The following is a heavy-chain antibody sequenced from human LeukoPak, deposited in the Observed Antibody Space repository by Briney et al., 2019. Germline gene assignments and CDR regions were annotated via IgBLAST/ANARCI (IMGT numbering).Heavy chain of an antibody. Sequence: GGSLRLSCAASGFTFSSYSMNWVRQAPGKGLEWVSSISSRSSYIYYADSVKGRFTISRDNAKNSLYLQMNSLRAEDTAVYYCARHYDSSYYYYYMDVWGKGTTVTIFS. D-gene: IGHD3-22*01. CDR2: ISSRSSYI. V-gene: IGHV3-21*01. CDR3: ARHYDSSYYYYYMDV. J-gene: IGHJ6*03. CDR1: GFTFSSYS.